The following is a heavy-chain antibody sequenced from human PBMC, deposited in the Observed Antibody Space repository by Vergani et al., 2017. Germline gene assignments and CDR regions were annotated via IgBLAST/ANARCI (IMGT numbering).Heavy chain of an antibody. Sequence: EVQLVESGGGLVQPGGSLRLSCAASGFTFSSYWMSWVRQAPGKGLEWVANIKQDGSEKYYVDSVKGRFTISRDTAKNSLYLQMNSLIAEDTAVYYCARMDGGAATYYYDYIDGWGEGTTVTVSS. CDR3: ARMDGGAATYYYDYIDG. J-gene: IGHJ6*03. V-gene: IGHV3-7*01. D-gene: IGHD2-15*01. CDR1: GFTFSSYW. CDR2: IKQDGSEK.